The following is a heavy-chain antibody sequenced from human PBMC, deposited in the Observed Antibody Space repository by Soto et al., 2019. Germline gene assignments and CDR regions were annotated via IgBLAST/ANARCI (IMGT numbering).Heavy chain of an antibody. CDR3: ARENTIFGVVTNWSDP. D-gene: IGHD3-3*01. J-gene: IGHJ5*02. CDR1: GYTFTSYG. V-gene: IGHV1-18*01. Sequence: ASVKVSCKASGYTFTSYGISWVRQAPGQGLEWMGWISAYNGNTNYAQKLQGRVTMTTDTSTSTAYMELRSLRSDDTAVYYCARENTIFGVVTNWSDPWGQGTLVTVSS. CDR2: ISAYNGNT.